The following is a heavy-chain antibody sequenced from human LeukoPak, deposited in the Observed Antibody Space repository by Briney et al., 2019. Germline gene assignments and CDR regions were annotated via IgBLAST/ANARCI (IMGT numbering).Heavy chain of an antibody. Sequence: PSETLSLTCTVSGYSISSGYYWGWIRQPPGKGLEWIGSIYHSGSTYYNPSLKSRVTISVDTSKNQFSLKLSSVTAADTAVYYCARDRYCGGDCYSRLGDWGQGTLVTVSS. J-gene: IGHJ4*02. D-gene: IGHD2-21*02. V-gene: IGHV4-38-2*02. CDR2: IYHSGST. CDR1: GYSISSGYY. CDR3: ARDRYCGGDCYSRLGD.